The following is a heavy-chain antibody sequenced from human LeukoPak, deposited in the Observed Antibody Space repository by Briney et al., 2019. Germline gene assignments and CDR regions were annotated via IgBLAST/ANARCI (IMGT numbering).Heavy chain of an antibody. CDR1: GGSFSGYY. Sequence: SETLSLTCAVYGGSFSGYYWKWIPQPPGKGLEGIGEINHSGSTNYNPSLKSRVTISVDTSKNQFSLKLSSVTAADTAVYYCASRLWFGERRIDPWGQGTLVTVSS. V-gene: IGHV4-34*01. J-gene: IGHJ5*02. CDR2: INHSGST. D-gene: IGHD3-10*01. CDR3: ASRLWFGERRIDP.